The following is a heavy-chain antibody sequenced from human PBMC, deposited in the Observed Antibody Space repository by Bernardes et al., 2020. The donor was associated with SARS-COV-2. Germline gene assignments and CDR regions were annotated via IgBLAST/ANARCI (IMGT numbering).Heavy chain of an antibody. CDR2: INANNGNT. Sequence: ASVKVSCTASGYTFSTYGISWVRQAPGQGLEWMGWINANNGNTNYVQKVQGRVTMTTDRSTSTAYMELRSLGPDDTAVYYCASCSGVYCFSEGSYYYYGLDVWGQGTTVTVSS. D-gene: IGHD2-15*01. J-gene: IGHJ6*02. CDR1: GYTFSTYG. V-gene: IGHV1-18*01. CDR3: ASCSGVYCFSEGSYYYYGLDV.